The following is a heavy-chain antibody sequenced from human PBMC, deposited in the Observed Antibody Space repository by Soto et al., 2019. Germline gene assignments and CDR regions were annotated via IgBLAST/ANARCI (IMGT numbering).Heavy chain of an antibody. CDR3: ASSDGGSSFDY. Sequence: GESLKISCKGSGYSFTSYWIGWVRQMPGKGLEWMGFIYPGDSDTSYSPSFQGHATISADKSISTAYLQGSSLKAANTGMYYCASSDGGSSFDYWGQGTLVTVSS. J-gene: IGHJ4*02. CDR2: IYPGDSDT. V-gene: IGHV5-51*01. D-gene: IGHD2-15*01. CDR1: GYSFTSYW.